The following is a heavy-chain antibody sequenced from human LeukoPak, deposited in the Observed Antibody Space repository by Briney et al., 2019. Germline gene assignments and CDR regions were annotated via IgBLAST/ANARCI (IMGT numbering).Heavy chain of an antibody. Sequence: GGSLRLSCAVSGFTFSGSAMHWVRQASGKGLEWVGRIRSKANNYATSYDASVKGRFTISRDDSKNTTYLQMNSLKTEDTAIYYCTRRGTTMTPDDYWGQGTLVTVSS. V-gene: IGHV3-73*01. J-gene: IGHJ4*02. CDR3: TRRGTTMTPDDY. CDR2: IRSKANNYAT. D-gene: IGHD4-11*01. CDR1: GFTFSGSA.